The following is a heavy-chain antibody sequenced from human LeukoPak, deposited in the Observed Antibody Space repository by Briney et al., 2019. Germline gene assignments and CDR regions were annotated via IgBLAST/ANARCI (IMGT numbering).Heavy chain of an antibody. CDR3: ARWKYSNYIYYFDY. Sequence: GGSLRLSCAASGFTFSSYAMSWVRQAPGKGLEWVSGISGSGGSTYYADSVKGRFTISRDNSKNTLYLQMNSLRAEDTAVYYCARWKYSNYIYYFDYWGQGTLVAVSS. CDR1: GFTFSSYA. V-gene: IGHV3-23*01. J-gene: IGHJ4*02. CDR2: ISGSGGST. D-gene: IGHD4-11*01.